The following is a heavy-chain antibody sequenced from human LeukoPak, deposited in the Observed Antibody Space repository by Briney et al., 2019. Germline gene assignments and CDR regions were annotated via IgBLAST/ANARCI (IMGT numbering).Heavy chain of an antibody. Sequence: GGSLRLSCIASRLTFSSRTMTWVRQAPGKGLEWVSSISSSSTYIYYADSVKGRFSISRDNAKNSLYLQMNRLRAEDTAVYYCATLSLVDYWGQGSLVTVSS. CDR3: ATLSLVDY. V-gene: IGHV3-21*01. CDR2: ISSSSTYI. J-gene: IGHJ4*02. CDR1: RLTFSSRT.